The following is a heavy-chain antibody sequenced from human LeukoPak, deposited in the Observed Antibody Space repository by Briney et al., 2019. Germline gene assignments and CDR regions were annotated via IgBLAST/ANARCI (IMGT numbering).Heavy chain of an antibody. V-gene: IGHV3-48*02. J-gene: IGHJ4*02. Sequence: QPGGSLRLSCAPSGFSFTAYPMNWVRQAPGKGLGWISNIRTTAEGAKYAYYADSVKGRVTISRDDGKNTLYLHMNSLRDDDTFVYQAEAGIRDAFDYWGQGILVTVSS. CDR3: EAGIRDAFDY. CDR2: IRTTAEGAKYA. D-gene: IGHD5-24*01. CDR1: GFSFTAYP.